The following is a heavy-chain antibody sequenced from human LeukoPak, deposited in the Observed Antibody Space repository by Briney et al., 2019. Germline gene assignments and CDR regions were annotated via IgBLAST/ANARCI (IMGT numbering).Heavy chain of an antibody. J-gene: IGHJ5*02. CDR2: ISLRGRT. V-gene: IGHV4-4*02. CDR1: GGSITTTNF. CDR3: SRESGPYCPFGH. Sequence: SETLSLTCGVSGGSITTTNFWSWVRQPPGGGLEWIGGISLRGRTQYNPSLKSRVNISIDESENHLYLSLASVTAADTAVYYCSRESGPYCPFGHWGQGTLVAVTS. D-gene: IGHD1-26*01.